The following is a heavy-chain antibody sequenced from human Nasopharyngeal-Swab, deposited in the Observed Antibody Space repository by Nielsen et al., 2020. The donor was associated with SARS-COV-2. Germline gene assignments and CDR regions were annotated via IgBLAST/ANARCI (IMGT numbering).Heavy chain of an antibody. Sequence: VRQAPGKGLEWVGRIKSKTDGGTTDYAAPVKGRFTISRDDSKNTLYLQMNSLKTEDTAVYYCTTDLGSSGFDYWGQGTQVTVSS. V-gene: IGHV3-15*07. J-gene: IGHJ4*02. CDR2: IKSKTDGGTT. D-gene: IGHD7-27*01. CDR3: TTDLGSSGFDY.